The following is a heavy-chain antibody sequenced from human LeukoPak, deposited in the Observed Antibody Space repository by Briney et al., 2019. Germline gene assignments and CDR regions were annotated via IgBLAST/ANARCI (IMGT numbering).Heavy chain of an antibody. CDR1: GGSVTSGSFY. CDR2: IYYSGST. V-gene: IGHV4-61*01. D-gene: IGHD4-23*01. Sequence: SETLSLTCTVSGGSVTSGSFYWSWIRQPPGKGLEWIGYIYYSGSTNYNPSLKSRVTISVDTSKNQFSLKVSSVTAADTAVYYCARNSGDYWGQGTLVTVSS. CDR3: ARNSGDY. J-gene: IGHJ4*02.